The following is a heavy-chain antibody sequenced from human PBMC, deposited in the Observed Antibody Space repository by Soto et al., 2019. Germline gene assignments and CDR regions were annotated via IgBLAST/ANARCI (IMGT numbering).Heavy chain of an antibody. CDR3: ARDNRYNWNDEGWFDP. CDR2: MNPNSGNT. D-gene: IGHD1-20*01. Sequence: QVQLVQSGAEVKNPGASVKVSCKASGYSFSDYDINWVRQATGQGPEWMGWMNPNSGNTGYAQKFQGRVTMTRNTSINTAYMELSSLGSEDTAVYYCARDNRYNWNDEGWFDPWGQATLVTVSS. CDR1: GYSFSDYD. J-gene: IGHJ5*02. V-gene: IGHV1-8*01.